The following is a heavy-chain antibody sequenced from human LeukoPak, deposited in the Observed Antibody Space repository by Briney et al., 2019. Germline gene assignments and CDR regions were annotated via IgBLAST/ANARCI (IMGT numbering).Heavy chain of an antibody. Sequence: SETLSLTCAVYGGSFSGYYWSWIRQPPGKRLEWIGEINHSGSTNYNPSLKSRVTISVDTSKNQFSLKLSSVTAADTAVYYCARLRWHPSGYFDYWGQGTLVTVSS. V-gene: IGHV4-34*01. CDR1: GGSFSGYY. CDR2: INHSGST. CDR3: ARLRWHPSGYFDY. D-gene: IGHD4-23*01. J-gene: IGHJ4*02.